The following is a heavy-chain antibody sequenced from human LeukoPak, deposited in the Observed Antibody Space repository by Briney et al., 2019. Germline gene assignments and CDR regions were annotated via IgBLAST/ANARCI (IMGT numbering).Heavy chain of an antibody. CDR2: IYYSGST. Sequence: SETLSLTCTVSGGSVSSGSYYWSWIRQPPGKGLEWIGYIYYSGSTNYNPSLKSRVTISIDTSKNQFSLKLSSVTAADTVVYYCARGIDTAMVPWEKDYYDSSGYHYFDYWGQGTLVTVSS. CDR1: GGSVSSGSYY. V-gene: IGHV4-61*01. J-gene: IGHJ4*02. CDR3: ARGIDTAMVPWEKDYYDSSGYHYFDY. D-gene: IGHD3-22*01.